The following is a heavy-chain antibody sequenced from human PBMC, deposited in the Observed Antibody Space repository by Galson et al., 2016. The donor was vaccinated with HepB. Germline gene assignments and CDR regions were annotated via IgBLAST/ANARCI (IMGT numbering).Heavy chain of an antibody. Sequence: SLRLSCAASGFTFSTFGMHWVRQAPGKGLEWVALIYYDESNKYYADSVKGRFTISRDNSYNTLYLQMNSLRAEDTAVYYCARGRWIMDVWGQGTTVTVSS. CDR3: ARGRWIMDV. J-gene: IGHJ6*02. CDR1: GFTFSTFG. CDR2: IYYDESNK. D-gene: IGHD5-12*01. V-gene: IGHV3-33*01.